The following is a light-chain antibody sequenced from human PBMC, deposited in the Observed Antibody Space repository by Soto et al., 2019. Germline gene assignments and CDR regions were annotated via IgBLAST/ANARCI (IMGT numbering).Light chain of an antibody. CDR3: QQYGSSIT. V-gene: IGKV3-20*01. CDR1: QSVSSN. Sequence: TQSPATLSVSPGERATLSCRAGQSVSSNLAWYQQKPGQAPRLLLYGASTRATGIPDRISGSWSGTDFTLTISRLEPEDSAVYYCQQYGSSITFGQGTRLEIK. J-gene: IGKJ5*01. CDR2: GAS.